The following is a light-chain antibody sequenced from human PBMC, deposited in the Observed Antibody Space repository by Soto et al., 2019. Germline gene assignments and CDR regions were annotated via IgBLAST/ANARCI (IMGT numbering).Light chain of an antibody. Sequence: DIQMTPSPSSLSASVGDRVTITCRASQTISNYLNWYQQRPGKAPNLLIYSSSSLQSGVPPRFSGSGSGTDFTLTISSLQPEDFATYYCQQTYSTPITFGQGTRLEIK. CDR2: SSS. CDR1: QTISNY. J-gene: IGKJ5*01. CDR3: QQTYSTPIT. V-gene: IGKV1-39*01.